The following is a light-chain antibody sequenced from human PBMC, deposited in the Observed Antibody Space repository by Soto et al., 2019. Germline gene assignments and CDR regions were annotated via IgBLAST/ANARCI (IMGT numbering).Light chain of an antibody. Sequence: QSALTQPASVSGSPGQSITISCTGTSSDVGGYNYVSWYQQHPGKAPKLMIYDVSDRPSGVSSRFSGSKSGNTASLTISGLQAEDEAEYYCSSYTSRSTLVFGGGTKLTVL. V-gene: IGLV2-14*01. J-gene: IGLJ2*01. CDR2: DVS. CDR3: SSYTSRSTLV. CDR1: SSDVGGYNY.